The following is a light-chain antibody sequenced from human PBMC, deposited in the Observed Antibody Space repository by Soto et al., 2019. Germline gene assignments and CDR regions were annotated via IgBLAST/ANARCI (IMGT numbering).Light chain of an antibody. CDR2: DVS. J-gene: IGLJ1*01. V-gene: IGLV2-14*01. CDR3: SSYTSSSTHNYV. Sequence: QSALTQPASVSGSPGQSITISCTGTSSDVCGYNYVSWYQQHPGKAPKLMIYDVSNRPSGVSNRFSGSKSGNTASLTISGLQAEDEADYYCSSYTSSSTHNYVFGTGTKVTV. CDR1: SSDVCGYNY.